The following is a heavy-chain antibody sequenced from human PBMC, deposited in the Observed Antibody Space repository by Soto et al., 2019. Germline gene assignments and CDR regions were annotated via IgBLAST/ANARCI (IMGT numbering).Heavy chain of an antibody. V-gene: IGHV1-69*01. CDR2: IIPIFGTA. Sequence: QVQLVQSGAEVKKPGSSVKVSCKASGGTFSSYAISWVRQAPGQGLEWMGGIIPIFGTANYAQKFQGRVTITADEYTSTAYMERSSLRSEDTAVYYCARGGWYSSSWYDGMDVWGEGTTVTVSS. D-gene: IGHD6-13*01. J-gene: IGHJ6*04. CDR1: GGTFSSYA. CDR3: ARGGWYSSSWYDGMDV.